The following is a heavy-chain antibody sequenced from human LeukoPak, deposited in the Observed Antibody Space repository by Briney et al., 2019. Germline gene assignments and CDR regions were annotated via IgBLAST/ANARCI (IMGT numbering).Heavy chain of an antibody. CDR3: ARDAKYSYGLPSYYYYGMDV. V-gene: IGHV1-18*01. Sequence: ASVKVSCKASGYTFTSYGISWVRQAPGQGLEWMGWISAYNGNTNYAQKLQGRVTMTTDTSTSTAYMELRSLRSDDTAVYYCARDAKYSYGLPSYYYYGMDVWGQGTTVTVSS. CDR2: ISAYNGNT. D-gene: IGHD5-18*01. J-gene: IGHJ6*02. CDR1: GYTFTSYG.